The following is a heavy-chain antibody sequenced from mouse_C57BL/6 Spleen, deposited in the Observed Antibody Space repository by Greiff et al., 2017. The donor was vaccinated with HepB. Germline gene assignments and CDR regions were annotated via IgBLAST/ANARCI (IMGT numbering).Heavy chain of an antibody. V-gene: IGHV1-82*01. CDR2: IYPGDGDT. J-gene: IGHJ3*01. CDR1: GYAFSSSW. Sequence: QVQLKESGPELVKPGASVKISCKASGYAFSSSWMNWVKQRPGKGLEWIGRIYPGDGDTNYNGKFKGKATLTADKSSSTAYMQLGSLTSEDSAVYFCASTGTGTWFAYWGQGTLVTVSA. CDR3: ASTGTGTWFAY. D-gene: IGHD4-1*01.